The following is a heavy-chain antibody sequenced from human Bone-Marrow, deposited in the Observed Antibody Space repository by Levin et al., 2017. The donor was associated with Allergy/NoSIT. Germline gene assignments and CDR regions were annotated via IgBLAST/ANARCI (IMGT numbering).Heavy chain of an antibody. J-gene: IGHJ4*02. D-gene: IGHD3-10*01. CDR1: GFTFSDYY. V-gene: IGHV3-11*01. CDR3: ARDWDYYAVTGYEGAFDS. CDR2: ISTSGSAL. Sequence: GGSLRLSCAASGFTFSDYYVSWIRQAPGKGLEWVSYISTSGSALYYADSVRGRFTISRDNAKNSLYLQMNNLRADDTAVYYCARDWDYYAVTGYEGAFDSWGQGTLVTVSS.